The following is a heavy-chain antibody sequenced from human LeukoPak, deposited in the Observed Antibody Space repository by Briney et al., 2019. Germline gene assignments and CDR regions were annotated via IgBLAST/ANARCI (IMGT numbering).Heavy chain of an antibody. CDR1: GGSFSGYY. D-gene: IGHD3-9*01. Sequence: KPSETLSLTCAVYGGSFSGYYWSWIRQPPGKGLEWIGEINHSGSTNYNPSLKSRVTISVDTSKNQFSLKLSSVTAADTAVYYCARGRVHFDWLLSRYFDYWGQGTLVTVSS. J-gene: IGHJ4*02. V-gene: IGHV4-34*01. CDR2: INHSGST. CDR3: ARGRVHFDWLLSRYFDY.